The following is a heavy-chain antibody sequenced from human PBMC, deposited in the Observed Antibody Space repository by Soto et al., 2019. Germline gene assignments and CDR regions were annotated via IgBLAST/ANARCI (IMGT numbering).Heavy chain of an antibody. Sequence: PRLSCAASGFSFSSYGMHWVRQAPGKGLEWVAVIWHDGSKKYYADSVKGQLIISRDNSKNTLYVQINSLRAEDTAVYFCARGSIVAAEYGMDVWGQGTTVTVSS. V-gene: IGHV3-33*01. J-gene: IGHJ6*02. CDR1: GFSFSSYG. D-gene: IGHD6-13*01. CDR2: IWHDGSKK. CDR3: ARGSIVAAEYGMDV.